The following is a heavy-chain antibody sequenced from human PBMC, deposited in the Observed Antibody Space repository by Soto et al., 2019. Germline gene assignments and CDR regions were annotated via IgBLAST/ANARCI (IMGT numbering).Heavy chain of an antibody. CDR3: VIPAGKGYCTNGVCPGAFDI. CDR2: ISYDGSNK. J-gene: IGHJ3*02. V-gene: IGHV3-30-3*01. Sequence: EWVAVISYDGSNKYYADSVKGRFTISRDNSKNTLYLQMNSLRAEDTAVYYCVIPAGKGYCTNGVCPGAFDIWGQGTMVTVSS. D-gene: IGHD2-8*01.